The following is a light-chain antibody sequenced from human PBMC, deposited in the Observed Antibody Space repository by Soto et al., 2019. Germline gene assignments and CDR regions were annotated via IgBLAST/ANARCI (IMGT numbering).Light chain of an antibody. CDR1: SSNIGSNY. J-gene: IGLJ2*01. Sequence: QSVLTQPPSASGTPGQRVTISCSGSSSNIGSNYVYWYQQLPGTAPKLLIYRNNQRPSGVPDRFSGSKSGTSASLAISGLRSEDEADYYCAAWDDSLSGPNVVFGGGTKLTFL. V-gene: IGLV1-47*01. CDR3: AAWDDSLSGPNVV. CDR2: RNN.